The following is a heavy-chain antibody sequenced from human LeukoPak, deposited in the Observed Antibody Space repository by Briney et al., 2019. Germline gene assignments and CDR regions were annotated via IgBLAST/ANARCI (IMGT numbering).Heavy chain of an antibody. V-gene: IGHV1-2*02. Sequence: ASVKVSCKASGYTFTGYYMHWVRQAPGQGLEWMGWVNPNSGGTNYAQKFQGRVTMTRDTSISTAYMELSRLRSDDTAVYYCACGIQLWDPLDYWGQGTLVTVSS. CDR3: ACGIQLWDPLDY. CDR2: VNPNSGGT. CDR1: GYTFTGYY. D-gene: IGHD5-18*01. J-gene: IGHJ4*02.